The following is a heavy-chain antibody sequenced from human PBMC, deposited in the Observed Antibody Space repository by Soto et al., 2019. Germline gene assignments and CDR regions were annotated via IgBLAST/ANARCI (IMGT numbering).Heavy chain of an antibody. CDR2: SYYSGST. D-gene: IGHD3-3*01. Sequence: QVQLQESGPGLVKPSQTLSLTCTVSGGSISSGGYYWSWILQHPGKGLEWIGYSYYSGSTYYNPSRKSRVTISVDTSKDQINLMLSAVNAAATAVYSCARAMIYDFWSGYLYYYYGMDVWGQGTTGTVSS. CDR3: ARAMIYDFWSGYLYYYYGMDV. J-gene: IGHJ6*02. CDR1: GGSISSGGYY. V-gene: IGHV4-31*03.